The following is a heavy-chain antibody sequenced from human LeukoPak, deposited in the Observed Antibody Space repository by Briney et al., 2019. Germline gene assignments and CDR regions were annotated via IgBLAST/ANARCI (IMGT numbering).Heavy chain of an antibody. CDR3: AKTGGPWD. V-gene: IGHV3-53*01. CDR1: GFTVSNNF. CDR2: IYSGGTT. D-gene: IGHD3-10*01. J-gene: IGHJ4*02. Sequence: GGSLRLSCAASGFTVSNNFLTWVRQAPGKGLEWVSVIYSGGTTYYADSVKGRFTISRDTSRNTLYLQINSLRAEDTAVYYCAKTGGPWDWGQGTLVIVSS.